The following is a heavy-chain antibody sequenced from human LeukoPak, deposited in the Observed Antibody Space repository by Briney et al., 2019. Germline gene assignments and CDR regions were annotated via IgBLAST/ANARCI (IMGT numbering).Heavy chain of an antibody. CDR1: GFTFSSYW. J-gene: IGHJ6*02. CDR2: IKQDGSEK. V-gene: IGHV3-7*01. CDR3: ARDRVAAAGNGYYYGMDV. D-gene: IGHD6-13*01. Sequence: PGGSLRLSCAASGFTFSSYWMSWVRQAPGKGLEWVANIKQDGSEKYYVDSVKGRFTISRDNAKNSLYLQMNSLRAEDTAVYYCARDRVAAAGNGYYYGMDVWGQGTTVTVSS.